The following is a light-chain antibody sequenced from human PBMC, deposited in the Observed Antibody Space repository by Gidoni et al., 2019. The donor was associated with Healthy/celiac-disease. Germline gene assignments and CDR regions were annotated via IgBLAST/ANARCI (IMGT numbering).Light chain of an antibody. Sequence: QSALTQPASVSGSPGQSITSSCTGSSGDVGSYNFVSWSQQHPGKAPKLMIYEVTKRPSGVSNRFSGSKSVNTASLTISGLQAEDEADYYCCSYAGSSTFHVVFGGGTKLTVL. V-gene: IGLV2-23*02. CDR1: SGDVGSYNF. J-gene: IGLJ2*01. CDR2: EVT. CDR3: CSYAGSSTFHVV.